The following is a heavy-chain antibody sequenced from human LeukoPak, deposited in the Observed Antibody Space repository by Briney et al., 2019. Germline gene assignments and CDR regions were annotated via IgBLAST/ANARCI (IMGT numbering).Heavy chain of an antibody. D-gene: IGHD2-2*02. J-gene: IGHJ3*01. Sequence: SETLSLTCTVSGYPISSGFHWGWIRQPPGKGLEWIGSKYHTGSTYYNPSLRSRVTISVDTSKNQFSLKLSSVTAADTAVYYCARDGQPCSGSNCYSVDVWGQGTMVTVSS. CDR2: KYHTGST. V-gene: IGHV4-38-2*02. CDR3: ARDGQPCSGSNCYSVDV. CDR1: GYPISSGFH.